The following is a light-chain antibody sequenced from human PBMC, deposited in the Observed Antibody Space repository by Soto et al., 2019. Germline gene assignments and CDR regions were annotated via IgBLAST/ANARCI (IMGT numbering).Light chain of an antibody. CDR3: CSYAGSSTYV. CDR1: SSDVGSYNL. J-gene: IGLJ1*01. CDR2: EGS. Sequence: QSVLTQPASVSGSPGPSISISCPGTSSDVGSYNLVSWYQQHPGKAPKLMIYEGSKRPSGVSNRFSGSKSGNTASLTISGLQAEDEADYYCCSYAGSSTYVFGTGTKVTVL. V-gene: IGLV2-23*01.